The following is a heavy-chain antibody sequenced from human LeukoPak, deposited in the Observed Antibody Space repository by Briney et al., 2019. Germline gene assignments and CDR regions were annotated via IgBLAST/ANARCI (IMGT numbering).Heavy chain of an antibody. Sequence: GGSLRLSCAASGFTFRSYDMHWVRQATGKGLEWVSGIGTAGEIYYPGSVKGRFTISRENAKNSLYLQMNSLRAGDTAVYYCARAVPGPGAILWFDPWGQGTLVTVSS. CDR2: IGTAGEI. CDR1: GFTFRSYD. CDR3: ARAVPGPGAILWFDP. J-gene: IGHJ5*02. V-gene: IGHV3-13*01. D-gene: IGHD2-2*02.